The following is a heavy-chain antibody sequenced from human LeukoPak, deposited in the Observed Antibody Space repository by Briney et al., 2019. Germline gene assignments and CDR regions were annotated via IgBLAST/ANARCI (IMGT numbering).Heavy chain of an antibody. CDR1: GFIFTDYW. V-gene: IGHV3-7*01. Sequence: GGSLRLSCAASGFIFTDYWMYWVRQAPGRGLAWVANIKEDGSEKNYVDSVKGRFTISRDNAKNSVYLQMNSLRVEDTAVYYCARDWNYYSSAFDIWGQGTMVTVSS. D-gene: IGHD1-7*01. CDR3: ARDWNYYSSAFDI. J-gene: IGHJ3*02. CDR2: IKEDGSEK.